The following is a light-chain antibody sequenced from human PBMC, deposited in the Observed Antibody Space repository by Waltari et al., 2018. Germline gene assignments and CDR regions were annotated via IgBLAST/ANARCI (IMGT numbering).Light chain of an antibody. Sequence: QSALTQPASVSGSPGQSITISCPGTSSDVGGYTYVSWYQHHPGKAPKLMIYDVSKRPSGVSNRFSGSKSGNTASLTISGLQAEDEADYYCCSYAGSPYVFGTGTKVTVL. V-gene: IGLV2-23*02. CDR3: CSYAGSPYV. J-gene: IGLJ1*01. CDR2: DVS. CDR1: SSDVGGYTY.